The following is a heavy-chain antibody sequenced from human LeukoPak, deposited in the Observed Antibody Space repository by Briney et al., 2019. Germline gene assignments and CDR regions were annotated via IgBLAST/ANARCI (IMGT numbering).Heavy chain of an antibody. CDR1: GFNFNNYW. CDR2: IKQDGSEK. J-gene: IGHJ4*02. Sequence: GGSLRLSCAASGFNFNNYWMTWVRQAPGKGLEWVANIKQDGSEKYYVDSVKGRFTISRDNAKNSLYLQMNSLRAEDTAVYFCACRRWKTSAVDYWGQGTLVTVSS. V-gene: IGHV3-7*01. CDR3: ACRRWKTSAVDY. D-gene: IGHD4-23*01.